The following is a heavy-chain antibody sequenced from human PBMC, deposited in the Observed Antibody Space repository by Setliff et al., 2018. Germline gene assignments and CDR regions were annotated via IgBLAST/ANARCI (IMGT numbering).Heavy chain of an antibody. CDR1: GGSISSGDYY. Sequence: PSETLSLTCTVSGGSISSGDYYWSWIRQSPGKGLEWIGYIYSSGSTYYNPSLKSRVSISVDTSKNQFSLKLSSVTAADTAVYYCARESRYYYDNLGTLDYWGQGTLVTVSS. D-gene: IGHD3-22*01. V-gene: IGHV4-30-4*01. J-gene: IGHJ4*02. CDR2: IYSSGST. CDR3: ARESRYYYDNLGTLDY.